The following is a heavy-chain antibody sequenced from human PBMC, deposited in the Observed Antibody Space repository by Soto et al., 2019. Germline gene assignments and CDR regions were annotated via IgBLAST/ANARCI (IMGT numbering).Heavy chain of an antibody. Sequence: QVQLVESGGGVVQPGRSLRLSCAASGFTFSSYGMHWVRQAPSKGLEWVAVISYDGSNKYYADSVKGRFTISRDNSKNTLYLQMNSLRAEDTAVYYCAKVGEQLVRGNYYYGMDVWGQGTTVTVSS. CDR2: ISYDGSNK. V-gene: IGHV3-30*18. D-gene: IGHD6-13*01. J-gene: IGHJ6*02. CDR3: AKVGEQLVRGNYYYGMDV. CDR1: GFTFSSYG.